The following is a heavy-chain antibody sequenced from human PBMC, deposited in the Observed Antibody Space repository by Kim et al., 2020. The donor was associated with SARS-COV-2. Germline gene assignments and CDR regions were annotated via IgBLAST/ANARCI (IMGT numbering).Heavy chain of an antibody. Sequence: GSLRLSCAASGFTFSSYEMNWVRQAPGKGLEWVSYISSSGSTIYYADSVKGRFTISRDNAKNSLYLQMNSLRAEDTAVYYCASSVGIAARPYYYYYGMDVWGQGTTVTVSS. CDR2: ISSSGSTI. CDR1: GFTFSSYE. V-gene: IGHV3-48*03. J-gene: IGHJ6*02. CDR3: ASSVGIAARPYYYYYGMDV. D-gene: IGHD6-6*01.